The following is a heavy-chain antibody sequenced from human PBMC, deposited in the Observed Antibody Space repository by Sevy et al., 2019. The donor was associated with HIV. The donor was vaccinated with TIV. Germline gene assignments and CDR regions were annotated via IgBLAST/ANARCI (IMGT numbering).Heavy chain of an antibody. J-gene: IGHJ5*02. CDR3: LTDRIEPILWSKGDWFDP. D-gene: IGHD2-21*01. CDR2: LSSHNAGST. Sequence: GGSLRLSCSASGFIFSNYAMHWVRQAPGKGLEYVSGLSSHNAGSTYYADSVNGRFTISRDNSKNTLYLQMTSLRTEDTAVYYCLTDRIEPILWSKGDWFDPWGQGTLVTVSS. V-gene: IGHV3-64D*06. CDR1: GFIFSNYA.